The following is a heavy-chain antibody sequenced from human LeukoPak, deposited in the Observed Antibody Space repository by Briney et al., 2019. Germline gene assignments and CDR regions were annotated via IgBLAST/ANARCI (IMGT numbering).Heavy chain of an antibody. Sequence: ASVKVSCKASGYTFTNYYMHWVRQAPGQGLEWMGIINPSGGSTSYAQKFQGRLIMTRDTSTSTVYMELSSLRSEDTAVYYCARATWYGGSPSGAFDIWGQGTMVTVSS. J-gene: IGHJ3*02. CDR1: GYTFTNYY. CDR3: ARATWYGGSPSGAFDI. V-gene: IGHV1-46*01. D-gene: IGHD2-15*01. CDR2: INPSGGST.